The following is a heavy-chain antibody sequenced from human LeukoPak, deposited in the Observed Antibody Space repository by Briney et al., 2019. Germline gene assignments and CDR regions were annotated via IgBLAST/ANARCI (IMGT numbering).Heavy chain of an antibody. CDR2: INHSGRT. Sequence: SETLSLTCAVYGGSFSGYFWSWIRQPPGKGLEWIGEINHSGRTNYNPSLKSRVTTSVDTSKNQFSLRLGSVTAADTAVYHCARHCCSGPAKRVFDIWGQGTMVTVSS. J-gene: IGHJ3*02. CDR1: GGSFSGYF. CDR3: ARHCCSGPAKRVFDI. D-gene: IGHD2-15*01. V-gene: IGHV4-34*01.